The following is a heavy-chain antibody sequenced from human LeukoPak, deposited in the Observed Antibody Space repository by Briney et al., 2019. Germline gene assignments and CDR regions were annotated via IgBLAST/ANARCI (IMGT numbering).Heavy chain of an antibody. CDR1: GFTVRSYD. D-gene: IGHD7-27*01. V-gene: IGHV3-13*05. J-gene: IGHJ2*01. CDR2: ISTASNP. Sequence: GGSLRLSCAASGFTVRSYDMHWVRHVAGKGLEWVSAISTASNPHYAASVQGRFTIFRANAENSLYLQMNSLSAEDTAVYYCARELGIEGYWYFDLWGRGTLVTVSS. CDR3: ARELGIEGYWYFDL.